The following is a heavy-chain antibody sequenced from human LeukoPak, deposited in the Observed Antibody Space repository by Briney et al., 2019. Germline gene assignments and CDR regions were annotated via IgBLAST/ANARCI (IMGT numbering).Heavy chain of an antibody. CDR3: ARLKLEVVTAIYWFDP. Sequence: SETLSLTCTVSGGSISSSSYYWGWLRQPPGKGLEWIGSIYYSGSTYYNPSLKSRVTISVDTSKNQFSLKLSSVTAADTAVYYCARLKLEVVTAIYWFDPWGQGTLVTVSS. J-gene: IGHJ5*02. CDR1: GGSISSSSYY. V-gene: IGHV4-39*01. CDR2: IYYSGST. D-gene: IGHD2-21*02.